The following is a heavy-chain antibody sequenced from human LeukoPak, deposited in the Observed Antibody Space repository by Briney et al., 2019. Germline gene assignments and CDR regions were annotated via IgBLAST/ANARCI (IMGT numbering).Heavy chain of an antibody. Sequence: GGSLRLSCAASGFTFSSYWMHWVRQAPGKVLVWVSRINSDGSSTSYADSVKGRFTISRDNAKNTLYLQMNSLRAEDTAVYYCARDNYRFGESLRDRYFDYWGQGTLVTVSS. V-gene: IGHV3-74*01. D-gene: IGHD3-10*01. CDR1: GFTFSSYW. CDR2: INSDGSST. J-gene: IGHJ4*02. CDR3: ARDNYRFGESLRDRYFDY.